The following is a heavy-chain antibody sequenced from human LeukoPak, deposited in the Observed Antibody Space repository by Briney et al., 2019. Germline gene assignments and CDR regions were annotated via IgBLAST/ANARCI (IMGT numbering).Heavy chain of an antibody. D-gene: IGHD3-22*01. CDR3: ARDVTTYYYDSSGPGYMDV. V-gene: IGHV1-69*05. CDR1: GGTFSSYA. CDR2: IIPIFGTA. Sequence: VASVKVSCKASGGTFSSYAISWVRQAPGQGLEWMGRIIPIFGTANYAQKFQGRVTITTDESTSTAYMELSSLRSEDTAVYYCARDVTTYYYDSSGPGYMDVWGKGTTVTVSS. J-gene: IGHJ6*03.